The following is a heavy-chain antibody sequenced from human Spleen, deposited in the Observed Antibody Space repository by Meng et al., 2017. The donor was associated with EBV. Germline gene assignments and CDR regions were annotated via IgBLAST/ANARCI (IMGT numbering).Heavy chain of an antibody. V-gene: IGHV4-39*07. CDR3: ARETPYNYASTPV. CDR2: IYYSGST. D-gene: IGHD3-10*01. Sequence: QLQLRESGPGLVKPSETLSLTCTVSGGSISSISDYWGWIRQPPGKGLEWIGSIYYSGSTYYNPSLKSRVTISIDTSKNQFSLKVNSVTAADTALYFCARETPYNYASTPVWGQGTLVTVSS. CDR1: GGSISSISDY. J-gene: IGHJ4*02.